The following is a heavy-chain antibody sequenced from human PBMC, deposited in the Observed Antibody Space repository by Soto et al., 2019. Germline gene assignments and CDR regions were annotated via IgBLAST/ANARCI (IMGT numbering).Heavy chain of an antibody. D-gene: IGHD6-13*01. CDR1: GFTFSSYE. Sequence: GGSLRLSCAASGFTFSSYEMNWVRQAPGKGLEWVSYISSSGSTIYYADSVKGRFTISRDNAKNSLYLQMNSLRAEDTAVYYCANGGVSSSWYVSHFDYWGQGTLVTVSS. J-gene: IGHJ4*02. CDR3: ANGGVSSSWYVSHFDY. V-gene: IGHV3-48*03. CDR2: ISSSGSTI.